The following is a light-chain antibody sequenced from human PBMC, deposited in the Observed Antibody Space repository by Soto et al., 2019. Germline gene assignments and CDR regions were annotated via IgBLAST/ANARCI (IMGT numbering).Light chain of an antibody. V-gene: IGKV3-20*01. J-gene: IGKJ2*01. CDR1: QSVSSTY. CDR2: GVS. Sequence: EIVLTQSPGTLSLSPGERATLSCRASQSVSSTYLAWYQRKPGQAPRLLIYGVSSRVTGIPDRFSGSGSGTDFTLTISRLEPEDFAVYYCQQYGSSPPTFGQGTKLEIK. CDR3: QQYGSSPPT.